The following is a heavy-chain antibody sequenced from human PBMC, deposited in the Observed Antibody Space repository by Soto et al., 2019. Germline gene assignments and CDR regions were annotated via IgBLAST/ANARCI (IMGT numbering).Heavy chain of an antibody. CDR3: ARDQPIQGAAINYGMDV. J-gene: IGHJ6*02. CDR1: GYTFTSYG. Sequence: QVQLVQSGAEVKKPGASVKVSCKASGYTFTSYGISWVRQAPGQGLEWMGWISAYNGNTNYAQKLQGRVTMTPDTSTSTAYMELRSLRSDDTAVYYCARDQPIQGAAINYGMDVWGQGTTVTVSS. D-gene: IGHD6-25*01. V-gene: IGHV1-18*01. CDR2: ISAYNGNT.